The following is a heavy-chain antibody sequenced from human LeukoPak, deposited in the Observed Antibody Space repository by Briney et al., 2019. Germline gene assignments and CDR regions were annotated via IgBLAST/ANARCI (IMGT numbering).Heavy chain of an antibody. CDR3: ARAPGIAALLMDV. Sequence: SVKVSCKASGGTFSSYAISWVRQAPGQGLEWMGGIIPIFGTAHYAQKFQGRVTITADESTSTAYMELSSLRSEDTAVYYCARAPGIAALLMDVWGKGTTVTVCS. V-gene: IGHV1-69*13. J-gene: IGHJ6*03. D-gene: IGHD6-6*01. CDR1: GGTFSSYA. CDR2: IIPIFGTA.